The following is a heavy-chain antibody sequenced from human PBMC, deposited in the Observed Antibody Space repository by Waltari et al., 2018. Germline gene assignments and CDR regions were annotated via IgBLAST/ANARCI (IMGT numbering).Heavy chain of an antibody. CDR1: GGKFVTYA. J-gene: IGHJ3*01. V-gene: IGHV1-69*12. D-gene: IGHD1-26*01. Sequence: QVHLVQSGAEVRKPGSSVRVSCEASGGKFVTYAITWVRQTPGQGLEWMEGIIPIFGTPNYAQKFQGRVNVAADESTTTAYMELSSLTSDDTAIYYCAKRIVGGPFDVWGQGTVVTVSS. CDR3: AKRIVGGPFDV. CDR2: IIPIFGTP.